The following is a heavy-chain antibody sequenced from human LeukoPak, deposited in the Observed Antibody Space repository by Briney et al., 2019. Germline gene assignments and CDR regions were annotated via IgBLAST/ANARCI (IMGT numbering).Heavy chain of an antibody. V-gene: IGHV3-30-3*01. CDR3: AREVSVVRGVN. CDR2: MSSDGTNT. D-gene: IGHD3-10*01. Sequence: GGSLRLSCAASGFSFSSYAMHWVAQAPGKGLEWVAVMSSDGTNTYYAASVKGRFTISRDISKNTLYLQMNSLRAEDTAVYYCAREVSVVRGVNWGQGTLVTVSS. CDR1: GFSFSSYA. J-gene: IGHJ4*02.